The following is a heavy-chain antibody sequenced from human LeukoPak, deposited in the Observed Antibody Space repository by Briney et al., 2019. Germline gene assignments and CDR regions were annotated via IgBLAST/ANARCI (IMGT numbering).Heavy chain of an antibody. CDR2: IYSGGST. V-gene: IGHV3-66*01. D-gene: IGHD1-26*01. J-gene: IGHJ4*02. Sequence: GGSLRLSCAASGFTVSSNYMSWVRQAPGKGLEWVSVIYSGGSTYYADSVKGRFTISRDNAKNSLSLQMNSLRAEDTAVYYCAERGAEVGATVAPGDYWGQGTLVTVSS. CDR1: GFTVSSNY. CDR3: AERGAEVGATVAPGDY.